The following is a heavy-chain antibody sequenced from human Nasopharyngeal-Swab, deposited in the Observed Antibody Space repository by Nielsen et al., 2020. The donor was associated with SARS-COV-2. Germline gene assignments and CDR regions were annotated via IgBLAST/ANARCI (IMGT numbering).Heavy chain of an antibody. CDR2: IYYSGST. J-gene: IGHJ5*02. D-gene: IGHD3-3*01. Sequence: SETLSLTCTVSGVSISSSSYYWGWIRQPPGKGLEWIGSIYYSGSTYYNPSLKSRVTISVDTSKNQFSLKLSSVTAADTAVYYCAATSVLRFLEWLNNWFDPWRQGTLVTVSS. CDR1: GVSISSSSYY. V-gene: IGHV4-39*01. CDR3: AATSVLRFLEWLNNWFDP.